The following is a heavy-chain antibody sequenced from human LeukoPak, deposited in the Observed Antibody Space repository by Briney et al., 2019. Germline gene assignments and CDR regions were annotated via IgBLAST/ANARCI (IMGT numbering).Heavy chain of an antibody. D-gene: IGHD1-26*01. Sequence: SETLSLTCTVSGGSMSSYSWTWIRQPPGKGLEWIGYIYYSGSTNYNPSLKSRVTISIDTSKNQFSLKLSSVTAADTAVYYCARGRGGSYFHLDYWGQGTLVTVSS. V-gene: IGHV4-59*01. CDR2: IYYSGST. J-gene: IGHJ4*02. CDR3: ARGRGGSYFHLDY. CDR1: GGSMSSYS.